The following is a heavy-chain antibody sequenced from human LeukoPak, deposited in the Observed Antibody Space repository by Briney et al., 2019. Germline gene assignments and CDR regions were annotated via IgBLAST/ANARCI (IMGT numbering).Heavy chain of an antibody. D-gene: IGHD3-10*01. CDR3: ARDLGYYGSGSYLYYYYYMDV. Sequence: PGGSLRLSCAASGFTFSDYYMSWIRQAPGKGLEWVSYISSSGSTIYYADSVKGRFTISRDNAKNSLYLQMNSLRAEDTAVYYSARDLGYYGSGSYLYYYYYMDVWGKGTTVTVSS. V-gene: IGHV3-11*04. J-gene: IGHJ6*03. CDR2: ISSSGSTI. CDR1: GFTFSDYY.